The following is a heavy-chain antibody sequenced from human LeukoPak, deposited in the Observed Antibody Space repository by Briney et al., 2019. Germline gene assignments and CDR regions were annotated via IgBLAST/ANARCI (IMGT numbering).Heavy chain of an antibody. V-gene: IGHV3-23*01. CDR2: ISGSGGST. CDR1: GFTFSSYA. D-gene: IGHD6-13*01. J-gene: IGHJ5*02. CDR3: AKDSAISSSWYHGWFDP. Sequence: PGGSLRLSCAASGFTFSSYAMSWVRQAPGKGLEWVSAISGSGGSTYYADSVKGRFTISRDNAKNTLYLQMNSLRTEHTAVYYCAKDSAISSSWYHGWFDPWGEGTLVTVSS.